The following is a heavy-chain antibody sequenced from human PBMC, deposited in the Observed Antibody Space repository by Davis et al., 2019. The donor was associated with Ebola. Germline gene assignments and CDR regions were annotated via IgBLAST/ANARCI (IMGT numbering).Heavy chain of an antibody. CDR2: TRNKANSYTI. D-gene: IGHD6-25*01. CDR1: GFIFSDHY. Sequence: GESLKISCAASGFIFSDHYMDWVRQAPGKGLEWVARTRNKANSYTIEYAASVKGRFTISRDDSKNSLFLQMDSLETGDTAVYYCARAGSSGWRDFDFWGQGTLVTVSS. CDR3: ARAGSSGWRDFDF. V-gene: IGHV3-72*01. J-gene: IGHJ4*02.